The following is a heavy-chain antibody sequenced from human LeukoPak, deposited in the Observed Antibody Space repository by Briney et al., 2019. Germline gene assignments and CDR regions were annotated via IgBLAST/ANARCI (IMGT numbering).Heavy chain of an antibody. CDR1: GFTVSSNY. D-gene: IGHD3-10*01. V-gene: IGHV3-53*01. CDR2: IDSGGKT. J-gene: IGHJ4*02. CDR3: ARAGFGEWYFDY. Sequence: PGGSLRLSCAASGFTVSSNYMSWVRQAPGKGLEWVSVIDSGGKTYYTDSVKGRFIISRDNSKNTPYLQMNSLRAEDTAVYYCARAGFGEWYFDYWGQGTLVTVSS.